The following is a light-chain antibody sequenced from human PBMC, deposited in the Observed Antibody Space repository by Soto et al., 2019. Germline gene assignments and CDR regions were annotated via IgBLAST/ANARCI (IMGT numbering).Light chain of an antibody. CDR2: DAS. J-gene: IGKJ5*01. V-gene: IGKV3-11*01. CDR1: QSVSKF. CDR3: QHRIDWPPAVT. Sequence: IVLTQSPATLSLSPGERATLSCRASQSVSKFLAWYQQKPGQAPRLLIYDASNRATGIPARCSGSGSGTDFTLTISSLEPEDFAVCYCQHRIDWPPAVTFGQGTRLEIK.